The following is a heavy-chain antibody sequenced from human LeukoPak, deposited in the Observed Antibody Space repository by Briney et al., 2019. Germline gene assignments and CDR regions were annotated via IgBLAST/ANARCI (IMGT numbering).Heavy chain of an antibody. J-gene: IGHJ4*02. D-gene: IGHD2-8*01. CDR2: IGTAGDP. Sequence: GGSLRLSCAASGFTFSSYDMNWVRQATGKGLEWVSAIGTAGDPYYPGSVKGLFTISRENAKNSLYLQMNSLRAGDTAVYYCARSLEGNGRFDYWGQGTLVTVSS. V-gene: IGHV3-13*05. CDR1: GFTFSSYD. CDR3: ARSLEGNGRFDY.